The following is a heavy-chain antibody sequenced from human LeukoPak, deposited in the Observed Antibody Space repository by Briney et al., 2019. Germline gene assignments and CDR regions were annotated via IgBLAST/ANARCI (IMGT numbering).Heavy chain of an antibody. CDR1: GGTFSSYA. CDR3: ARDFIRRLPIVVVTKPRGENWFDP. J-gene: IGHJ5*02. Sequence: SVKVSCKASGGTFSSYAISWVRQAPGQGLEWMGGIIPIFGTANYAQKFQGRVTITADESTSTAYMELSSLRSEDTAVYYCARDFIRRLPIVVVTKPRGENWFDPWGQGTLVTVSS. D-gene: IGHD3-22*01. V-gene: IGHV1-69*01. CDR2: IIPIFGTA.